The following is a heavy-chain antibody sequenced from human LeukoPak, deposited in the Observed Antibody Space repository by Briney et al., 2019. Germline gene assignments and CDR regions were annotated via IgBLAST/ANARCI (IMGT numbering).Heavy chain of an antibody. CDR2: INHSGST. J-gene: IGHJ6*02. V-gene: IGHV4-34*01. D-gene: IGHD2-2*01. CDR1: GGSFSGYY. CDR3: ARGFDIVVVPAADYYYYGMDV. Sequence: SETLSLTCAVYGGSFSGYYWSWIRQPPGKGLEWIGEINHSGSTNYNPSLKSRAAISVDTSKNQFSLKLSSVTAADTAVYYCARGFDIVVVPAADYYYYGMDVWGQGTTVTVSS.